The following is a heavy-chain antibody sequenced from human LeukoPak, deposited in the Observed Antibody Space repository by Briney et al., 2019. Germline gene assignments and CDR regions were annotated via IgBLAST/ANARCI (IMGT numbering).Heavy chain of an antibody. D-gene: IGHD6-19*01. CDR2: IEKDGSEK. CDR3: VGGVGWLSDY. V-gene: IGHV3-7*04. Sequence: GGSLRLSCAASGFSLSSYWMNWVRQAPGKGPEWVANIEKDGSEKNYVDSVKGRFTISRDNAKNLMYLQMNSLRAEDTAVYYCVGGVGWLSDYWGQGTLVTVSS. CDR1: GFSLSSYW. J-gene: IGHJ4*02.